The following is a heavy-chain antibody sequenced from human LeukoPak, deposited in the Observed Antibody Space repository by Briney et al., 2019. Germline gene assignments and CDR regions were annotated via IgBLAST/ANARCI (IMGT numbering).Heavy chain of an antibody. CDR1: GFTFSSYA. Sequence: GRSLRLSCAASGFTFSSYAMHWVRQAPGKGLEWVAVISYDGSNKYYADSVKGRFTISRDNSKNTLYLQMNSLRAEDTAVYYCARELRVYYGSGSYYPDYWGQGTLVTVSS. D-gene: IGHD3-10*01. CDR3: ARELRVYYGSGSYYPDY. J-gene: IGHJ4*02. V-gene: IGHV3-30-3*01. CDR2: ISYDGSNK.